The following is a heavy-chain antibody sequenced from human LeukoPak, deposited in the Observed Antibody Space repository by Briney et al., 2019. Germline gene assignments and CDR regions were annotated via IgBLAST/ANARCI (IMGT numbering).Heavy chain of an antibody. J-gene: IGHJ4*01. Sequence: PGRSLRLPCAASVLMFSSYGMHWVRQAPGKGLEWVAVIWSDGSNKYYADSVRGRFTISRDNPKNTVYLQMNNLRVEDTALYYCVSAAGPFDEWGQGTLVTVSS. CDR2: IWSDGSNK. CDR1: VLMFSSYG. D-gene: IGHD6-13*01. CDR3: VSAAGPFDE. V-gene: IGHV3-33*01.